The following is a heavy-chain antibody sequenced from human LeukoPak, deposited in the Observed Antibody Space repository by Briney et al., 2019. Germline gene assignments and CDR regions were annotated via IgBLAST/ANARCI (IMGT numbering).Heavy chain of an antibody. Sequence: ASVKVSCKASGYTFTGYYMHWVRQAPGQGLEWMGWINPNSGGTNYAQKFQGRVTMTRDTSISTAYMKLSRLRSDDTAVYYCARPCCSGGSCYSSFDYWGQGTLVTVSS. CDR2: INPNSGGT. CDR1: GYTFTGYY. J-gene: IGHJ4*02. D-gene: IGHD2-15*01. V-gene: IGHV1-2*02. CDR3: ARPCCSGGSCYSSFDY.